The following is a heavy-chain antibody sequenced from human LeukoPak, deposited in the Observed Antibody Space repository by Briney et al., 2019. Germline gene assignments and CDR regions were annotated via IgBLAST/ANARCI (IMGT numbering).Heavy chain of an antibody. CDR3: AKGLAAYSSSSYY. D-gene: IGHD6-6*01. CDR1: GFIFSSYG. J-gene: IGHJ4*02. CDR2: IRYDGSNK. V-gene: IGHV3-30*02. Sequence: GGSLRLSCAASGFIFSSYGMHWVRQAPGKGLEWVAFIRYDGSNKYNADSVKGRFTISRDNSKNTLYLQMNSLRAEDTAVYYCAKGLAAYSSSSYYWGEGTLVTVPS.